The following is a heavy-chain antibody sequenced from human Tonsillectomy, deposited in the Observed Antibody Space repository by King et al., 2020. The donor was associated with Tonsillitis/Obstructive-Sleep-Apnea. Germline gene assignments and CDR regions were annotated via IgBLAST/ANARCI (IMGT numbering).Heavy chain of an antibody. J-gene: IGHJ3*02. CDR1: GGSISSNY. Sequence: VQLQESGPGLVKPSETLSLTCTVSGGSISSNYWSWIRQPPGKGLEWIGYINYSGSSNYNPSLKSRVTISVDTSKNQFSLRLTSVTAADTAVYYCARGMVLEAGGDVFYICGPGTVVTLSS. V-gene: IGHV4-59*01. D-gene: IGHD2-8*01. CDR2: INYSGSS. CDR3: ARGMVLEAGGDVFYI.